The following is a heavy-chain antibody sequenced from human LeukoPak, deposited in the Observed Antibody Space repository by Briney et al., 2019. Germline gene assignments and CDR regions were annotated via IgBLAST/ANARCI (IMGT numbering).Heavy chain of an antibody. CDR3: ATAPPGGGSYFDY. D-gene: IGHD1-26*01. J-gene: IGHJ4*02. CDR2: FDPEDGET. CDR1: GYTLTELS. Sequence: ASVKVSCKVSGYTLTELSMHWVRQAPGKGLEWMRGFDPEDGETIYAQKFQGRVTMTEDTSTDTAYMELSSLRSEDTAVYYCATAPPGGGSYFDYWGQGTLVTVSS. V-gene: IGHV1-24*01.